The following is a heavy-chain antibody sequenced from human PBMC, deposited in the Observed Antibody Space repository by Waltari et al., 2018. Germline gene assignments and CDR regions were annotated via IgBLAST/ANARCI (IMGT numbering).Heavy chain of an antibody. Sequence: VQLVESGGGLVQPGGSLRLSCAASGFTFSSYWMSWVRQAPGKGLEWVGRINPNSGGTNYAQKFQGRVTMTRDTSISTAYMELSRLRSDDTAVYYCARDGDYGVDYWGQGTLVTVSS. CDR1: GFTFSSYW. CDR3: ARDGDYGVDY. CDR2: INPNSGGT. V-gene: IGHV1-2*06. D-gene: IGHD4-17*01. J-gene: IGHJ4*02.